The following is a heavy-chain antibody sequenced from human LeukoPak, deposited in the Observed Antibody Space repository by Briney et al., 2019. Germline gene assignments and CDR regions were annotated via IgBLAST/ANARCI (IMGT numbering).Heavy chain of an antibody. CDR2: ISSSSSTI. J-gene: IGHJ6*04. D-gene: IGHD1-1*01. V-gene: IGHV3-48*01. Sequence: PGGSLRLSCAASGFTFSSYSVNWVRQVPGKGLEWVSYISSSSSTIYYADSVKGRFTISRDNAKNSLYLQMNSLRAEDTAVYYCARDSPLVLRYSDVWGKGTTVTVSS. CDR1: GFTFSSYS. CDR3: ARDSPLVLRYSDV.